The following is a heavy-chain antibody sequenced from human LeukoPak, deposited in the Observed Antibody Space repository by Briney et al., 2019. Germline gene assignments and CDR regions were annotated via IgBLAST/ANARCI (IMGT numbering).Heavy chain of an antibody. CDR3: ATDLSPAMVRGVIQ. CDR2: FDPEDGET. J-gene: IGHJ4*02. V-gene: IGHV1-24*01. D-gene: IGHD3-10*01. Sequence: ASVKVSCKVSGYTLTELSMQWVRQAPGKGLEWMGGFDPEDGETIYAQKFQGRVTMTEDTSTDTAYMELSSLRSEDTAVYYCATDLSPAMVRGVIQWGQGTLVTVSS. CDR1: GYTLTELS.